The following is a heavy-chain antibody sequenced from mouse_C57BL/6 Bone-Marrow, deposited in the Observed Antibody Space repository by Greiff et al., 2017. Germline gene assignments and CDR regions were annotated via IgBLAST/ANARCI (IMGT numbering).Heavy chain of an antibody. Sequence: EVNVVESGGDLVKPGGSLKLSCAASGFTFGSYGMSWVRQTPDKRLEWVATISSGGSYTYYPDSVKGRFTISRDDAKNTLYLQMSSLKSEDTAMYYCARLNYYGSSYFDYWGQGTTRTVSS. CDR1: GFTFGSYG. D-gene: IGHD1-1*01. V-gene: IGHV5-6*01. CDR3: ARLNYYGSSYFDY. J-gene: IGHJ2*01. CDR2: ISSGGSYT.